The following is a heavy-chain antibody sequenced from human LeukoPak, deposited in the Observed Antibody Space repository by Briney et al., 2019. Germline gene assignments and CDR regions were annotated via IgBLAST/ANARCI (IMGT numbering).Heavy chain of an antibody. D-gene: IGHD6-6*01. V-gene: IGHV3-74*01. J-gene: IGHJ4*02. CDR2: INNDGSNT. CDR3: ARGPNSNWSGLDF. Sequence: GGSLRLSCAASGFTFGSYWMQWVRQTPEKGLVWVAHINNDGSNTIYADSVKGRFTVSRDNAKNTLYLQVNNLRAEDTAVYYCARGPNSNWSGLDFWGQGTLLTVSS. CDR1: GFTFGSYW.